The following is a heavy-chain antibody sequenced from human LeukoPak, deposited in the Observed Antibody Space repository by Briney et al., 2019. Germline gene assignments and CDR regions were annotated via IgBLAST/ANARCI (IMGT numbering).Heavy chain of an antibody. J-gene: IGHJ4*02. V-gene: IGHV3-72*01. CDR2: ITNKANGYST. CDR1: GFTFTDHY. D-gene: IGHD2-2*01. Sequence: AGGSLRLSCAASGFTFTDHYMDWVRQAPGKGLEWVGRITNKANGYSTDYATSVKGGFTISRDDSENSVYLQMNSLKTDDTAMYYCARSTRGSLDYWGQGTLVTVSS. CDR3: ARSTRGSLDY.